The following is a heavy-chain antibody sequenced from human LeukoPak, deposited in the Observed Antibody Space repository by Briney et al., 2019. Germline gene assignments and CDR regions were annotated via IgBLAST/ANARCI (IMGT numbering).Heavy chain of an antibody. D-gene: IGHD6-19*01. CDR3: ARTGPIAVAGRRGETEYFQH. Sequence: SVKVSCKASGGTFSSYAISWVRQAPGQGLEWIGGIIPIFGTANYAQKFQGRVTITADKSTSTAYMELSSLRSEDTAVYYCARTGPIAVAGRRGETEYFQHWGQGTLVTVSS. V-gene: IGHV1-69*06. J-gene: IGHJ1*01. CDR2: IIPIFGTA. CDR1: GGTFSSYA.